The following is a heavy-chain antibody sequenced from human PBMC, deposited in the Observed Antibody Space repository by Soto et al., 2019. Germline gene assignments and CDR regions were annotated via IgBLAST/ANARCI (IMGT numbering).Heavy chain of an antibody. CDR2: IRSKANSYAT. V-gene: IGHV3-73*01. Sequence: GGSLRLSCAASGFTFSGSAMHWVRQAPGKGLEWVGRIRSKANSYATAYAASVKGRFTISRDDSKNTAYLQMNSLKTEDTAVYYCTRQPRSEDYYGMDVWGQGTTVTVSS. CDR3: TRQPRSEDYYGMDV. CDR1: GFTFSGSA. J-gene: IGHJ6*02.